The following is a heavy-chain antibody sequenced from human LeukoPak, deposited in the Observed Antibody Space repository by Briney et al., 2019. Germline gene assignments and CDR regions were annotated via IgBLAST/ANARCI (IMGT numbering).Heavy chain of an antibody. Sequence: GGSLRLSCAASGFTFTNYAMSWVRQAPGKGLEWVSGISRSGGNSYYADSVKGRFTISRDNSKNTLFLQMNSLRADDPAVYFWARALSQQLIRYSQDWGQGTLVTVSS. CDR1: GFTFTNYA. CDR3: ARALSQQLIRYSQD. D-gene: IGHD1-1*01. J-gene: IGHJ1*01. CDR2: ISRSGGNS. V-gene: IGHV3-23*01.